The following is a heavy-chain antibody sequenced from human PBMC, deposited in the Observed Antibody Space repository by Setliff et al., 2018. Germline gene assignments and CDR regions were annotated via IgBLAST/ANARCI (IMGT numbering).Heavy chain of an antibody. V-gene: IGHV4-34*01. CDR2: INHSGST. D-gene: IGHD2-2*01. CDR1: GGSFSDYY. Sequence: KPSETLSLTCGASGGSFSDYYWTWIRQTPGKGLEWIGEINHSGSTKCNPSLKSRVTISVDPSKNQFSLKVTSVTAADTAVYYCARGIGGYCSSMSCSNESWPWGQGTLVTVSS. J-gene: IGHJ5*02. CDR3: ARGIGGYCSSMSCSNESWP.